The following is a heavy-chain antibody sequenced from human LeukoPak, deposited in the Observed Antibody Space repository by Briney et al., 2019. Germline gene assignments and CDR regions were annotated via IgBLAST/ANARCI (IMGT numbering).Heavy chain of an antibody. J-gene: IGHJ5*02. CDR1: GGSISSGGYY. D-gene: IGHD2-21*02. CDR2: IYYSGST. Sequence: SETLSLTCTVSGGSISSGGYYWSWIRQHPGKGLEWIGYIYYSGSTYYNPSLKSRVTISVDTSKNQFSLKLSSVAAADTAVYYCARGLLFSWFDPWGQGTLVTVSS. CDR3: ARGLLFSWFDP. V-gene: IGHV4-31*03.